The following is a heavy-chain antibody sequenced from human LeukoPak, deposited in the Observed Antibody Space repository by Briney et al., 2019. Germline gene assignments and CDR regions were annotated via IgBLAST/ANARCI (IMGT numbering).Heavy chain of an antibody. CDR3: ARDRQGLAYYFDY. D-gene: IGHD6-19*01. V-gene: IGHV3-48*01. CDR1: GFTFSSYS. Sequence: PGGSLRLSCAASGFTFSSYSMNWARQAPGKGLECISYISSSSSTIYYADSVKGRFTISRDNAKNSLFLQMNSLRAEDTAVYYCARDRQGLAYYFDYWGQGTLVTVSS. J-gene: IGHJ4*02. CDR2: ISSSSSTI.